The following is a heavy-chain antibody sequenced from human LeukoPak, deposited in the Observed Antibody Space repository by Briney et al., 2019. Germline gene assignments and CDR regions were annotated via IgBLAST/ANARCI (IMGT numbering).Heavy chain of an antibody. Sequence: RASVKVSCKASGCTFTYRYLHWVRQAPGQGLEWMGWINPNSGGTNYAQKFQGRVTMTRDTSITTGYMELSRLRSDDTAVYYCARGRSDSWSLNFDYWGQGTLVTVSS. CDR3: ARGRSDSWSLNFDY. CDR1: GCTFTYRY. CDR2: INPNSGGT. J-gene: IGHJ4*02. V-gene: IGHV1-2*02. D-gene: IGHD6-13*01.